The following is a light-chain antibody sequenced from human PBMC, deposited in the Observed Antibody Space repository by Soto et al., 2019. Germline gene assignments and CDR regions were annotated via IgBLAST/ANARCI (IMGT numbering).Light chain of an antibody. CDR1: QSVNSD. J-gene: IGKJ1*01. Sequence: ETVMTQSPAILSVSPGERATLSCRACQSVNSDLAWYQQKPGQAPRLLIYGASTRATGIPARFSGSGSGTEFTLTISSLQSEDFAVYYCHQYDNWPETFGQGTKVEIK. CDR2: GAS. CDR3: HQYDNWPET. V-gene: IGKV3-15*01.